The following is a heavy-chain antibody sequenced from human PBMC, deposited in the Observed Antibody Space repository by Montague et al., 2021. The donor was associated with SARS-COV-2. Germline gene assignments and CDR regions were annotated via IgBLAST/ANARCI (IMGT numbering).Heavy chain of an antibody. J-gene: IGHJ5*01. CDR1: GGSISPYY. V-gene: IGHV4-59*01. Sequence: SETLSLTCTVSGGSISPYYWSWVRQPPGKGLEWIGNIYYTGNTNYKPSLKSRVTISVDTSKNQFSLNLTSVTAADTAVYYCARDRRRYYDSSSYYWLDSWGQGTLVTVSS. D-gene: IGHD3-10*01. CDR2: IYYTGNT. CDR3: ARDRRRYYDSSSYYWLDS.